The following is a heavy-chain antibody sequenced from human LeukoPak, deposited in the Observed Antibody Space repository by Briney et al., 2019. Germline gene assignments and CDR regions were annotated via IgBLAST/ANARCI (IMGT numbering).Heavy chain of an antibody. CDR2: ISAYNGNT. CDR3: ARDGVGATFDY. Sequence: ASVKVSCKASGYTFTSYGISWVRQAPGQGLEWMGWISAYNGNTNYAQKFQGRVTMPTDTSTSTAYMELRSLTSDDRAVYYCARDGVGATFDYWGQGTLVTVSS. J-gene: IGHJ4*02. V-gene: IGHV1-18*01. CDR1: GYTFTSYG. D-gene: IGHD1-26*01.